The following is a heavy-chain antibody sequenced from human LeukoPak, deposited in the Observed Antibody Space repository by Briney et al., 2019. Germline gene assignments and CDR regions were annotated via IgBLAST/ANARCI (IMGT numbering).Heavy chain of an antibody. CDR1: GFTFSSYW. D-gene: IGHD3-3*01. V-gene: IGHV3-7*01. CDR3: ARGHYYDFSWEAFDI. CDR2: IKQDGSEK. Sequence: GGSLRLSCAASGFTFSSYWMSWVRQAPGKGLEWVANIKQDGSEKYYVDSVKGRFTISRDNAKNSLYLQMNSLRAEDTAVYYCARGHYYDFSWEAFDIWGQGTMVTVSS. J-gene: IGHJ3*02.